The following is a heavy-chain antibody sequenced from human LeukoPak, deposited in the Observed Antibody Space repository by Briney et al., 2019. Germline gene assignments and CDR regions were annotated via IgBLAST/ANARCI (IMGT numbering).Heavy chain of an antibody. J-gene: IGHJ4*02. CDR1: GFTFSSFW. Sequence: PGGSLRLSCAASGFTFSSFWMNWLRQAPGKGLEWVANIKQDGSEKYYADSVKGRFTISRDNDKNSLFLQMNSLRAEDTAVYYCAREGDISVITYAYWGQGTLVTVSS. V-gene: IGHV3-7*01. CDR2: IKQDGSEK. CDR3: AREGDISVITYAY. D-gene: IGHD5-12*01.